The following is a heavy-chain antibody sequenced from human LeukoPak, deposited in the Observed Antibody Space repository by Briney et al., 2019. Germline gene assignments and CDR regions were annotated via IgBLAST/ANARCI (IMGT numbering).Heavy chain of an antibody. V-gene: IGHV4-34*01. J-gene: IGHJ5*02. CDR1: GGSFSGYY. CDR3: ARGKKTMIVVATSWFDP. Sequence: SETLSLTCAVYGGSFSGYYWSWIRQPPGKGLEWIGEINHSGSTNYNPSLKSRVTISVDTSKNQFSLKLSSVTAADTAVYYCARGKKTMIVVATSWFDPWGQGTLVTVSS. CDR2: INHSGST. D-gene: IGHD3-22*01.